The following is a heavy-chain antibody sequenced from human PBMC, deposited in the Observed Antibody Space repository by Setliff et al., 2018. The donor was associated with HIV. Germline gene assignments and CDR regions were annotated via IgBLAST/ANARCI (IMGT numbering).Heavy chain of an antibody. CDR1: GVSITNNY. Sequence: SETLSLTCSVSGVSITNNYWTWIRQPPGKRLEWIGFIYYSGTTNYNPSLRSRVTMSLDTSKNQFSLEVNSLSSADTAVYYCARMVIQFGDYHFDDWGQGALVTVSS. CDR2: IYYSGTT. V-gene: IGHV4-59*01. J-gene: IGHJ4*02. D-gene: IGHD3-10*01. CDR3: ARMVIQFGDYHFDD.